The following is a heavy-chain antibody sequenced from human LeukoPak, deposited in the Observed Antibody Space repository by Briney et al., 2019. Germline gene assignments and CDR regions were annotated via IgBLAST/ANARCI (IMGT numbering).Heavy chain of an antibody. Sequence: SETLSLTCTVSGGSISSYYWSWIRQPPGKGLEWIGYTYTSGSTNYNPSLKSRVTISVDTSKNQFSLKLSSVTAADTAVYYCARHKRTPFYYYYYMDVWGKGTTVTVSS. CDR2: TYTSGST. J-gene: IGHJ6*03. CDR3: ARHKRTPFYYYYYMDV. CDR1: GGSISSYY. V-gene: IGHV4-4*09.